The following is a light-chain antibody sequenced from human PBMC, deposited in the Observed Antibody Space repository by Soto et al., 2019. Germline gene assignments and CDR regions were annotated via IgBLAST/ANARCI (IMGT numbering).Light chain of an antibody. J-gene: IGLJ1*01. CDR3: VSHTRYNTRV. CDR1: SNDVGGYNF. V-gene: IGLV2-14*01. Sequence: QSALTQPASVSGSPGQSIAISCTGTSNDVGGYNFVSWYQQHPGKAPKLIVHEVSNRPSGVSDRFSGSKSGNTASLTISGLQAYDGADYDCVSHTRYNTRVFGTGTKLTVL. CDR2: EVS.